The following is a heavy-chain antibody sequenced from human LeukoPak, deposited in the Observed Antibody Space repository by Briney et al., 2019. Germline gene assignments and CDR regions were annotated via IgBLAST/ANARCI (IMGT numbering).Heavy chain of an antibody. V-gene: IGHV3-30*03. CDR2: ISYNARHE. CDR3: VRGGSPPTSTWSLDE. CDR1: GFTFSGFG. D-gene: IGHD2-2*01. Sequence: PGGSLRLSCVASGFTFSGFGMHWVRQAPGKGLEWVAVISYNARHEYYRDSVKGRFSISRDNSKNTVSLQMDSLTIKDTAVYYCVRGGSPPTSTWSLDEWGQGTLVSVSS. J-gene: IGHJ4*02.